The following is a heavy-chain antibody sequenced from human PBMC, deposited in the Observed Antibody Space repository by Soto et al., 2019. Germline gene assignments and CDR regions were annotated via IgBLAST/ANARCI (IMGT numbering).Heavy chain of an antibody. CDR2: INHSGST. V-gene: IGHV4-34*01. D-gene: IGHD3-9*01. Sequence: PSETLSLTCAVYGGSFSGYYWSWIRQPPGKGLEWIGEINHSGSTNYNPSLKSRVTISVDTSKNQFSLKLSSVTAADTAVYYCARGRSYDILTGYPHDYWGQGTLVTVSS. CDR3: ARGRSYDILTGYPHDY. J-gene: IGHJ4*02. CDR1: GGSFSGYY.